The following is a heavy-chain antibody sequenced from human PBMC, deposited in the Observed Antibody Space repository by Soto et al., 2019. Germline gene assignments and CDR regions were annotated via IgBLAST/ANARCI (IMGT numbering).Heavy chain of an antibody. CDR2: ISYDGSNK. CDR3: AKLPVTEGYYYYYGMDV. Sequence: PGGSMRLSCAASRFTFSSYGMHWVRQAPGRGLEWVAVISYDGSNKYYADSLKRRFTISRDNSKNTLYLQMNSLRAEDTAVYYCAKLPVTEGYYYYYGMDVRGQGTTVTVSS. CDR1: RFTFSSYG. D-gene: IGHD4-4*01. J-gene: IGHJ6*02. V-gene: IGHV3-30*18.